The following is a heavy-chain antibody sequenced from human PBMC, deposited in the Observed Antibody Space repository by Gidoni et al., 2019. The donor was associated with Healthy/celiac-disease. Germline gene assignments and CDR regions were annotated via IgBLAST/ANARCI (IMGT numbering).Heavy chain of an antibody. Sequence: QVQLVQSGAEVKKPGDSVKVSCKASGYTFTSYDINWVRQATGQGLEWMGWMNPNSGNTGYAQKFQGRVTMTRNTSISTAYMELSSLRSEDTAVYYCARAPYYDFWSGYYYYGMDVWGQGTTVTVSS. CDR1: GYTFTSYD. V-gene: IGHV1-8*01. CDR2: MNPNSGNT. J-gene: IGHJ6*02. D-gene: IGHD3-3*01. CDR3: ARAPYYDFWSGYYYYGMDV.